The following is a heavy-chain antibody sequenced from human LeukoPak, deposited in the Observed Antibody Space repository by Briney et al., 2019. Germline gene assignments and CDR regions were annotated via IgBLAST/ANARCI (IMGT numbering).Heavy chain of an antibody. CDR2: ISAYNGNT. V-gene: IGHV1-18*01. D-gene: IGHD2-2*02. CDR3: ATGCSSTSCYTAPFDY. CDR1: GYTFTSYG. J-gene: IGHJ4*02. Sequence: ASVKVSCKASGYTFTSYGISWVRQAPGQGLEWMGWISAYNGNTNYAQKFQGRVTMTRDTSISTAYMELSRLRSDDTAVYYCATGCSSTSCYTAPFDYWGQGTLVTVSS.